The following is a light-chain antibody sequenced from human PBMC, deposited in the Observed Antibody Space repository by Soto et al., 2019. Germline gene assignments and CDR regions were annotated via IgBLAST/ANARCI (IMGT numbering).Light chain of an antibody. J-gene: IGKJ5*01. CDR3: QQYDTLPIT. V-gene: IGKV1-33*01. CDR1: QEINNY. CDR2: DAA. Sequence: DIQMTQSPTSLSASVGDRVTITCQASQEINNYLNWYQQKPGQAPKLLIYDAAHLQTGVPSRFSGSASGTDFTFTIGSLQPEDIATYYCQQYDTLPITFGQGTRLEIK.